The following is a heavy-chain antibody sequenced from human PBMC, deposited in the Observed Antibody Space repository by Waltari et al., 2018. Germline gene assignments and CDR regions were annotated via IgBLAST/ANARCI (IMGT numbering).Heavy chain of an antibody. CDR3: ARILWFRATSPFDY. CDR2: IIPIFGTA. V-gene: IGHV1-69*08. D-gene: IGHD3-10*01. Sequence: HVQLVHSGAEVKKPGSSVKVSCKASGCTFSSYPISWVRQAPGQGLEWMGRIIPIFGTANYEQKFQGRVTITADKSTSTAYMELSSLRSEDTAVYYCARILWFRATSPFDYWGQGTLVTVSS. CDR1: GCTFSSYP. J-gene: IGHJ4*02.